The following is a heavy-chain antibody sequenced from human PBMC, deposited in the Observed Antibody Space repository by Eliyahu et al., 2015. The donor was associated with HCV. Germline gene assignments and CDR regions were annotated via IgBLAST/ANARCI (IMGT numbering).Heavy chain of an antibody. V-gene: IGHV4-38-2*02. CDR2: VYHSGNT. J-gene: IGHJ5*02. CDR3: ARDPGPRHLLNWFDP. Sequence: QVQLQESGPGLVKPSESLSLTCTVSGYSISSGYXWGWIRQPPGKGLEWIGSVYHSGNTYYNPSLKSRVTISVDTSKNQFSLRLNSVTAADTAIYYCARDPGPRHLLNWFDPWGQGALVTVSS. CDR1: GYSISSGYX. D-gene: IGHD1-26*01.